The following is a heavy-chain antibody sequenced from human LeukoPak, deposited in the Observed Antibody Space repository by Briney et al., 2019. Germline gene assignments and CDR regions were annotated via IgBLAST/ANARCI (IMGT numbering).Heavy chain of an antibody. V-gene: IGHV4-59*11. CDR1: GGSISSHY. CDR2: IYYSGST. J-gene: IGHJ3*02. Sequence: SETLSLTCTVSGGSISSHYWSWIRQPPGKGLEWIGYIYYSGSTNYNPSLKSRVTISVDTSKNQFSLKLSSVTAADTAVYYCARDLPRYRGGDCYMGAFDIWGQRTMVTVSS. D-gene: IGHD2-21*02. CDR3: ARDLPRYRGGDCYMGAFDI.